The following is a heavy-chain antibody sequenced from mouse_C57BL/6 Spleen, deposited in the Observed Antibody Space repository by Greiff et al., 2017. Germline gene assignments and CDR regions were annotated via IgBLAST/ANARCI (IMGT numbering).Heavy chain of an antibody. V-gene: IGHV8-8*01. CDR3: ARMEDPYYAMDY. CDR2: IWWADDK. J-gene: IGHJ4*01. Sequence: ESGPGILQPSQTLSLTCSFSGFSLSTFGMGVGWIRQPSGQGLEWLAHIWWADDKYYNPALKSRLTISKDTSKNQVFLKMASVDTAETATYYCARMEDPYYAMDYWGQGTSVTVSS. CDR1: GFSLSTFGMG.